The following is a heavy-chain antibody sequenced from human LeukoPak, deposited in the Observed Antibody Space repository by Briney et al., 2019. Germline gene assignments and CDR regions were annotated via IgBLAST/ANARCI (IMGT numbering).Heavy chain of an antibody. CDR1: GLPFSNAW. CDR3: TSSGTSGAGDFDY. D-gene: IGHD1-26*01. Sequence: GGSLRLSCAASGLPFSNAWMTWVRQAPGKGLEWVGRIKSKTDGGTTDYAAPVKGRFTISRDDSKNTLFLQMNSLRTEDSALYYCTSSGTSGAGDFDYWGQGTLVTGSS. V-gene: IGHV3-15*01. J-gene: IGHJ4*02. CDR2: IKSKTDGGTT.